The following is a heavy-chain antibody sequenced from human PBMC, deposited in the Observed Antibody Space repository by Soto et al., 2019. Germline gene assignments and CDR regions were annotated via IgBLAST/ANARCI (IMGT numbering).Heavy chain of an antibody. CDR2: ISGSGGNK. D-gene: IGHD3-3*01. CDR3: AKPAKEEMATMIFPYYFDY. J-gene: IGHJ4*02. CDR1: GFTFSSYA. Sequence: GGSLRLSCAASGFTFSSYAMNWVRQAPGKGLEWVSVISGSGGNKYYADSVKGRFTISRDNSKNTLYLQMNSLRAEDTAVYYCAKPAKEEMATMIFPYYFDYWGQGTLVTVSS. V-gene: IGHV3-23*01.